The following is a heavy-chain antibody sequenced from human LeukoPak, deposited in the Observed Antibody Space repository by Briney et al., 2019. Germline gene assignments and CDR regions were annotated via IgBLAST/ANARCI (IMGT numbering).Heavy chain of an antibody. CDR1: GGTFSSYA. J-gene: IGHJ6*03. V-gene: IGHV1-69*13. CDR3: ARLVRGRLGYYYMDV. CDR2: IIPIFGTA. Sequence: SVKVSCKPSGGTFSSYAISWVRQAPGQGLEWMGGIIPIFGTANYAQKFQGRVTITADESTSTAYMELSSLRSEDTAVYYCARLVRGRLGYYYMDVWGKGTTVTVSS. D-gene: IGHD3-10*02.